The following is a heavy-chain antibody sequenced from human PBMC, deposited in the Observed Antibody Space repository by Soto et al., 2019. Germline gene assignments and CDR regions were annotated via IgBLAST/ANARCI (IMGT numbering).Heavy chain of an antibody. CDR1: GYTFTSYG. D-gene: IGHD1-1*01. CDR2: ISAHNGNT. CDR3: ARGRYGDY. J-gene: IGHJ4*02. Sequence: QVHLVQSGAEVKKPGASVKVSCKGSGYTFTSYGITWLRQAPGQGLEGMGWISAHNGNTNYAQQLQGSGTVTRGTSPSTSYMELRSLRSDDTAVYYCARGRYGDYWGQGALVTVSS. V-gene: IGHV1-18*01.